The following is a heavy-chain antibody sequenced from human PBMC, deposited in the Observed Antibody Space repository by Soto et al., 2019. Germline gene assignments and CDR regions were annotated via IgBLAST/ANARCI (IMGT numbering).Heavy chain of an antibody. D-gene: IGHD2-2*01. CDR3: AKDRGGHIVVVPAAFYDAFDI. V-gene: IGHV3-9*01. CDR1: GFTFDDYA. J-gene: IGHJ3*02. CDR2: ISWNSGSM. Sequence: GGSLRLSCAASGFTFDDYAMHWVRQAPGKGLEWVSGISWNSGSMGYADSVKGRFTISRDNAKNSLYLQMNSLRAEDTALYYCAKDRGGHIVVVPAAFYDAFDIWGQGTMVTVSS.